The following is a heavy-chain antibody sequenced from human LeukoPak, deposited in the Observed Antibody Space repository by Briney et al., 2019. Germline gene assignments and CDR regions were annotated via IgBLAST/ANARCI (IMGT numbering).Heavy chain of an antibody. CDR1: GYSFTTYH. CDR2: INPSGGST. CDR3: VRDVGITVADSFDP. D-gene: IGHD6-13*01. Sequence: ASVKVSCKASGYSFTTYHMHWVRQAPGQGLEWMGIINPSGGSTNYAQKFQGRVTMTTDTSTSTVYMEVRGLRSDDTAMYYCVRDVGITVADSFDPWGQGTLVTVSS. J-gene: IGHJ5*02. V-gene: IGHV1-46*01.